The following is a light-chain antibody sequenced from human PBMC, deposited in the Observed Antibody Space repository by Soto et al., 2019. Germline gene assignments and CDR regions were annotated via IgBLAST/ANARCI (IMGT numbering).Light chain of an antibody. J-gene: IGKJ2*01. V-gene: IGKV1-5*03. CDR2: KAS. Sequence: DIQMTQSPSTLSASVGDRVTITCRASQSIRSWLAWYQQKPGKAPKLLIYKASSLESGVPSRFSGSGSGTEFTLTISSLQPDDFETYYCQQYNSYYTFGQGTKLEIK. CDR3: QQYNSYYT. CDR1: QSIRSW.